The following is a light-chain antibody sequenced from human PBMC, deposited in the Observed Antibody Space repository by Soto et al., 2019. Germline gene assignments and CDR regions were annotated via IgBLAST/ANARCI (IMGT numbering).Light chain of an antibody. CDR2: GAS. Sequence: VLTQSPATLSLSPGERATLSCRASQNITSNLTWYQQKPGQAPRLLIYGASTRATGIPARFSGSGSGTEFTLTVSSLESEDFAVYYCQQYGHWPRTFGQGTKVDI. V-gene: IGKV3-15*01. CDR1: QNITSN. J-gene: IGKJ1*01. CDR3: QQYGHWPRT.